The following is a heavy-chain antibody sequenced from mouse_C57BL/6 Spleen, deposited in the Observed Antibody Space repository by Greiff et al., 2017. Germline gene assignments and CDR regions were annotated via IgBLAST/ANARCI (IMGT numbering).Heavy chain of an antibody. D-gene: IGHD1-1*01. J-gene: IGHJ2*01. CDR1: GFNIKDYY. Sequence: VQLQQSGAELVKPGASVKLSCTASGFNIKDYYMHWVKQRTEQGLEWIGRIDPEDGETKYAPKFPGKATITADTSSNTAYLQLSSLTSEDTAVYYCARGDYYGRHFDYWGQGTTLTVSS. CDR2: IDPEDGET. V-gene: IGHV14-2*01. CDR3: ARGDYYGRHFDY.